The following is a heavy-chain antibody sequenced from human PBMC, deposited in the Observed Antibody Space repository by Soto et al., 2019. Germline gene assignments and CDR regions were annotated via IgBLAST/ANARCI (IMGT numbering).Heavy chain of an antibody. CDR2: ISYDGSNK. CDR3: ARVFSTWELLQDAFEI. V-gene: IGHV3-30-3*01. D-gene: IGHD1-26*01. J-gene: IGHJ3*02. Sequence: QVQLVESGGGVVQPGRSLRLSCAASGFTFSSYAMHLVRQAPGKGLEWVAVISYDGSNKYYADSVKGRFTISRDNSKNTLYLQMNSLRAEDTAVYYCARVFSTWELLQDAFEIWGQGTMVTVSS. CDR1: GFTFSSYA.